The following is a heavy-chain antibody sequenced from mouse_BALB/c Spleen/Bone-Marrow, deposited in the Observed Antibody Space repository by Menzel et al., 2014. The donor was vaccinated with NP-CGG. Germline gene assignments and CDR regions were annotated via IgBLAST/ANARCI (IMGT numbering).Heavy chain of an antibody. D-gene: IGHD2-10*01. CDR2: ISSGGSYT. J-gene: IGHJ3*01. CDR3: ARGGGAYYGNYWFAY. V-gene: IGHV5-6*01. Sequence: VQLQQSGGDLVKPGGSLKLSCAASGFTFXSYGMSWVRQTPDKRLEWVATISSGGSYTYYPDSVKGRFTISRDNAKNTLYLQMSSLKSEDTAMYYCARGGGAYYGNYWFAYWGQGTLVTVSA. CDR1: GFTFXSYG.